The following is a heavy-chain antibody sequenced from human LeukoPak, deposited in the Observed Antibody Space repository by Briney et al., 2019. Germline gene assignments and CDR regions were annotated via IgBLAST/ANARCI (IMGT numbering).Heavy chain of an antibody. J-gene: IGHJ4*02. CDR1: GFTFSTCG. Sequence: GGSLRLSCAASGFTFSTCGMHWVRQAPGKGLEWVAVISYDGSNKYYADSVKGRFTISRDNSKNTLYLQMNSLRAEDTAVYYCAKSDLGHRSRQVGHFDYWGQGTLVTVSS. V-gene: IGHV3-30*18. CDR2: ISYDGSNK. D-gene: IGHD2-15*01. CDR3: AKSDLGHRSRQVGHFDY.